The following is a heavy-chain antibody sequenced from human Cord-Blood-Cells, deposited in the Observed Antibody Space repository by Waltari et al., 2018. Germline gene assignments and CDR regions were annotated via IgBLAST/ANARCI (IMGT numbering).Heavy chain of an antibody. CDR2: INHSGST. J-gene: IGHJ4*02. CDR3: ATRNSSTAPFDY. V-gene: IGHV4-34*01. D-gene: IGHD6-13*01. CDR1: GGSFSGYY. Sequence: QVQLPQWGAGLLKPSETLSLPCAVYGGSFSGYYLSWIRQPPGKGLEWIGEINHSGSTNYNPSLKSRVTISVDTSKNQFSLKLSSVTAADTAVYYCATRNSSTAPFDYWGQGTLVTVSS.